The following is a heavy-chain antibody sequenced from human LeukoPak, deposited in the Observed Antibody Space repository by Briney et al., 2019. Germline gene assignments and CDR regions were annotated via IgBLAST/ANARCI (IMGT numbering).Heavy chain of an antibody. D-gene: IGHD6-13*01. CDR1: RFTFSNYW. CDR2: INQDGSEI. J-gene: IGHJ4*02. CDR3: ARDRHINSWSNDRFDY. Sequence: GGSLRLSCAASRFTFSNYWVTWVRQAPGKGREWVGNINQDGSEINYVDSVKGRFTISRDNAETSLYLQMNSLRADDTAIYYCARDRHINSWSNDRFDYWGQGALVTVSS. V-gene: IGHV3-7*01.